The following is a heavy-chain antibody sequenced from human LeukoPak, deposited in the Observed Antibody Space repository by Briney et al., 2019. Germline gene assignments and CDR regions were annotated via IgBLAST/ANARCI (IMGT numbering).Heavy chain of an antibody. CDR3: AKGREPYGDSRFDY. J-gene: IGHJ4*02. V-gene: IGHV3-23*01. CDR2: ISGSGSSA. Sequence: GGSLRLSCAASGFTFSNYAMSWVRQAPWKGLEWVSTISGSGSSAYYADPVKGRFTISRDNSENTLYLQMNSLGVEDTAVYYCAKGREPYGDSRFDYWGQGTLVTVSS. D-gene: IGHD4-17*01. CDR1: GFTFSNYA.